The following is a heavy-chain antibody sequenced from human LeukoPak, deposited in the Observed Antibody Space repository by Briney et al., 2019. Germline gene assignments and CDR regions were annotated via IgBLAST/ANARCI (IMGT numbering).Heavy chain of an antibody. J-gene: IGHJ6*03. Sequence: SETLSLTCTVSGGSISSSSYYWSWIRQPPGKGLEWIGEINHSGSTNYNPSLKSRVTISVDTSKNQFSLKLSSVTAADTAVYYCARRRLRYFDWLEGDYYYYYMDVWGKGTTVTISS. CDR1: GGSISSSSYY. CDR3: ARRRLRYFDWLEGDYYYYYMDV. D-gene: IGHD3-9*01. CDR2: INHSGST. V-gene: IGHV4-39*07.